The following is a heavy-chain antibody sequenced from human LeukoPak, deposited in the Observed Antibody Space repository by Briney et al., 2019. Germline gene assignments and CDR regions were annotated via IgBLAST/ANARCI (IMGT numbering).Heavy chain of an antibody. CDR3: ARAWRITMVRGPLGRLAPFDY. Sequence: PSETLSLTCTVSGGSISSSSYYWGWIRQPPGKGLEWIGSIYYSGSTYYNPSLKSRVTISVDTSKNQFSLKLSSVTAADTAVYYCARAWRITMVRGPLGRLAPFDYWGQGTLVTVSS. D-gene: IGHD3-10*01. CDR2: IYYSGST. CDR1: GGSISSSSYY. J-gene: IGHJ4*02. V-gene: IGHV4-39*01.